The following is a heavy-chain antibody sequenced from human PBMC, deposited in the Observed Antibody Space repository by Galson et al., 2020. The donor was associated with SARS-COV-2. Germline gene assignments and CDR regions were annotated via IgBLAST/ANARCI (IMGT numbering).Heavy chain of an antibody. CDR1: GFTFSSYG. D-gene: IGHD4-17*01. CDR3: ARNSHTTEVDAFDI. CDR2: ISYDGSNK. Sequence: GGSLRLSCAAPGFTFSSYGMHWVRQAPGKGLEWVAVISYDGSNKYYADSAKGRFTISRDNSKNTLYLQMNSLRAEDTAAYYCARNSHTTEVDAFDIWGQGTMVTVSS. J-gene: IGHJ3*02. V-gene: IGHV3-33*01.